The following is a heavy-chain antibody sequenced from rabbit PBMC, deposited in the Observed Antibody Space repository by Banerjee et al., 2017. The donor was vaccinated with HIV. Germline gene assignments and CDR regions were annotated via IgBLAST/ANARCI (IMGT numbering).Heavy chain of an antibody. CDR1: GFDLSNYYY. CDR2: IYAGSGST. Sequence: QQQLEESGGGLVKPGGTLTLTCKASGFDLSNYYYMCWVRQAPGKGLESIACIYAGSGSTWYASWAKGRFTISKTSSTTVTLQMTSLTAADTATYFCASYPLIPVNNLWGPGTLVTVS. V-gene: IGHV1S45*01. D-gene: IGHD7-1*01. CDR3: ASYPLIPVNNL. J-gene: IGHJ4*01.